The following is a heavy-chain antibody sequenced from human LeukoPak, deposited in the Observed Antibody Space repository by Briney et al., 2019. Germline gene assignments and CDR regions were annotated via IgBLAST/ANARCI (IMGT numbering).Heavy chain of an antibody. CDR3: ARVKGVSGSYFFPDY. Sequence: ASVKVSCKASGYTFTSYGISWVRQAPGQGLEWMGWISAYNGNTNYAQKLQGRVTMTTDTSTSTAYMELRSLRSDDTAAYYCARVKGVSGSYFFPDYWGQGTLVTVSS. V-gene: IGHV1-18*01. J-gene: IGHJ4*02. D-gene: IGHD1-26*01. CDR1: GYTFTSYG. CDR2: ISAYNGNT.